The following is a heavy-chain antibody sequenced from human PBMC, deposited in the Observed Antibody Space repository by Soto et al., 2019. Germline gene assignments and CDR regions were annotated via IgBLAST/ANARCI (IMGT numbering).Heavy chain of an antibody. CDR2: IDPSDSYT. CDR3: GRRQAVFDLWSGYPAIDY. J-gene: IGHJ4*02. D-gene: IGHD3-3*01. V-gene: IGHV5-10-1*01. Sequence: GASLKISCKASGYTFTSNWISWVRQVPGKGLEWLGRIDPSDSYTHYNPSFQGHVTISTDKSISTAHLQWSSLKASDTAISSRGRRQAVFDLWSGYPAIDYWGQGTLVTASS. CDR1: GYTFTSNW.